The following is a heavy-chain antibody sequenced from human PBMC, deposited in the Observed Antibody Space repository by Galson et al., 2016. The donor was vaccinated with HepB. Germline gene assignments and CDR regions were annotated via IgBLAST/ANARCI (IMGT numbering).Heavy chain of an antibody. CDR1: GFTFTRYT. Sequence: SLRLSCAASGFTFTRYTMNWVRQSPGKGLEWVSSISGGSSYKYYADSVKGRFTISRDNSKNSLYLQMNGLRAEDTAIYFCAGTPGYSGTWYDAFDIWGPGTIVTVSS. D-gene: IGHD6-13*01. CDR3: AGTPGYSGTWYDAFDI. V-gene: IGHV3-21*01. J-gene: IGHJ3*02. CDR2: ISGGSSYK.